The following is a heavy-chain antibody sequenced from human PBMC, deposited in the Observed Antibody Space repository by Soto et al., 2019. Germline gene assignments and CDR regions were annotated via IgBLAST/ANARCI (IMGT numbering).Heavy chain of an antibody. CDR3: AKENGYSSSWFEFDY. Sequence: EVQLLESGGGLVQPGGSLRLSCAASGFTFSSYAVSWVRHAPGKGLEWVSAISGSGGSTYYADSVKGRFTISRDNSKNTLYLQMNSLRAEDTAVYYCAKENGYSSSWFEFDYWGQGTLVTVSS. V-gene: IGHV3-23*01. D-gene: IGHD6-13*01. CDR1: GFTFSSYA. CDR2: ISGSGGST. J-gene: IGHJ4*02.